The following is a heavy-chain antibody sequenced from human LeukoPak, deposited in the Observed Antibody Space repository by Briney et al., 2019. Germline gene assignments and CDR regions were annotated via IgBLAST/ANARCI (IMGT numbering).Heavy chain of an antibody. CDR1: GGSISSSNW. CDR3: ARQRAVGVKSPAFDI. CDR2: IYHSGST. J-gene: IGHJ3*02. V-gene: IGHV4-4*02. Sequence: SETLSLTCTVSGGSISSSNWWSWVRQPPGKGLEWIGEIYHSGSTNYNPSLKSRVTISVDTSKNQFSLKLSSVTAADTAVYYCARQRAVGVKSPAFDIWGQGTMVTVSS. D-gene: IGHD1-26*01.